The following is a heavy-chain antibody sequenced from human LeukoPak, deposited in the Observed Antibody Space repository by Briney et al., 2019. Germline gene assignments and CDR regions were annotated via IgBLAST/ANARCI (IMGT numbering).Heavy chain of an antibody. D-gene: IGHD3-22*01. CDR3: AVMFPDSSGYPEFSLNY. CDR2: MSGSAGRT. V-gene: IGHV3-23*01. CDR1: GLTFSRYA. Sequence: GGSLRLSCAASGLTFSRYAMSWVRQAPGKGLEWVSSMSGSAGRTYDADSVKGRFTSSRDNSKNTLYLQMNSLRAEDTAVYYCAVMFPDSSGYPEFSLNYWGQGTLVTVSS. J-gene: IGHJ4*02.